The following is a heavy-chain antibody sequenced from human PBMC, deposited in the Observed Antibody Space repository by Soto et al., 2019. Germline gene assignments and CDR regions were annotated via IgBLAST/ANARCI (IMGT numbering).Heavy chain of an antibody. Sequence: QVQLQESGPGLVKPSQTLSLTCTVSGGSISSGDYYWRWIRQPPGKGLEWIGYIYYSGSTYYNPSLKSLVTISVDTSKTQFSLKLSSVTAADTAVYYCARAVFYGDYDTFDYWGQGTLVTVSS. J-gene: IGHJ4*02. CDR1: GGSISSGDYY. CDR3: ARAVFYGDYDTFDY. D-gene: IGHD4-17*01. V-gene: IGHV4-30-4*01. CDR2: IYYSGST.